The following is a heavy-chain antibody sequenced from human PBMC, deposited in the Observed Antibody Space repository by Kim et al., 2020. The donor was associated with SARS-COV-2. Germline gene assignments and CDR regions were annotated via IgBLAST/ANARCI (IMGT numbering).Heavy chain of an antibody. Sequence: ASVKVSCKVSGYTLTELSMHWVRQAPGKGLEWMGGFDPEDGETIYAQKFQGRVTMTEDTATDTAYMELSSLRSEDTAVYYCATLDSSGYYKEYYFDSWGQGTLVTVSS. CDR1: GYTLTELS. CDR2: FDPEDGET. J-gene: IGHJ4*02. V-gene: IGHV1-24*01. CDR3: ATLDSSGYYKEYYFDS. D-gene: IGHD3-22*01.